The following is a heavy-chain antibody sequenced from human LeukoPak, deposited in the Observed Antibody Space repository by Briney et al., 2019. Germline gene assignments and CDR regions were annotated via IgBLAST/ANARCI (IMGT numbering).Heavy chain of an antibody. CDR1: GFTLSSYY. J-gene: IGHJ4*02. Sequence: GWSLPVTCAASGFTLSSYYMNWVRQAPGKGLEWVSYISSTSSTIFYADSVKGRFTISRDNAKNSLFLQMNSLRAEDTAVYYGAREEWVAASNTDYWGQGALVTVSS. CDR3: AREEWVAASNTDY. D-gene: IGHD2-15*01. V-gene: IGHV3-48*01. CDR2: ISSTSSTI.